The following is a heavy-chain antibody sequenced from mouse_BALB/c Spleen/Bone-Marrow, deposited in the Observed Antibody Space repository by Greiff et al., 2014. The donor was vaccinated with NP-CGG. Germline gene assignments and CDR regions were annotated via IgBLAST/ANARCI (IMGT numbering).Heavy chain of an antibody. V-gene: IGHV1-54*02. CDR3: ARGGRLTGYYIDY. J-gene: IGHJ2*01. CDR2: INPGSGGT. Sequence: QVQLQQSGAELVRPGPSVKVSCKASGYAFTNYLIEWVKQRPGQGLEWIGVINPGSGGTNYNEKFKDKATLTTDKSSTTAYMQLSSLTSEDSAVYVCARGGRLTGYYIDYWGQGTTLTVSS. CDR1: GYAFTNYL. D-gene: IGHD4-1*01.